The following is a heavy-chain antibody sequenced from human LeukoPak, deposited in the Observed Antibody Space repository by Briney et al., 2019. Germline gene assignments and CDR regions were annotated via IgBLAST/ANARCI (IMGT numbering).Heavy chain of an antibody. CDR3: ATLLLEEDY. V-gene: IGHV1-24*01. CDR2: FDPEDGET. J-gene: IGHJ4*02. Sequence: ASVKVSCKVSGYTLTELSMHWVRQAPGKGLEWMGGFDPEDGETIYAQKFQGRVTMTEVTSTDTAYMELSSLRSEDTAVYYCATLLLEEDYWGQGTLVTVSS. D-gene: IGHD1-1*01. CDR1: GYTLTELS.